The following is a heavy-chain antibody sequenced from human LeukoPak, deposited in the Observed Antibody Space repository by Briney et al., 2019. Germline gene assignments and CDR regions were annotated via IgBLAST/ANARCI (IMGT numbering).Heavy chain of an antibody. CDR3: ARVTYYYDSSGYTRIPYLDY. D-gene: IGHD3-22*01. CDR1: GGSISSSSYY. Sequence: RSETLSLTCTVSGGSISSSSYYWGWIRQPPGKGLEWIGSIYYSGSTYYNPSLKSRVTISVDTSKNQFSLKLSSVTAADTAVYYCARVTYYYDSSGYTRIPYLDYWGQGTLVTVSS. V-gene: IGHV4-39*01. J-gene: IGHJ4*02. CDR2: IYYSGST.